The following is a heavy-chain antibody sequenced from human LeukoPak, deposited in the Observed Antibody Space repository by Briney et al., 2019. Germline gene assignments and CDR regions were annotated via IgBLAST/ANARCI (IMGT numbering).Heavy chain of an antibody. Sequence: PGGSLRLSCAASGFTFSDYYMSWIRQAPGKGLEWVSYISSSGSARYYADSVKGRFTISRDNAKNSLYLQMNSLRAEDTAVYYCAIPDRRYGDAFDLWGQGTMVTVSS. CDR3: AIPDRRYGDAFDL. V-gene: IGHV3-11*04. CDR2: ISSSGSAR. CDR1: GFTFSDYY. D-gene: IGHD3-9*01. J-gene: IGHJ3*01.